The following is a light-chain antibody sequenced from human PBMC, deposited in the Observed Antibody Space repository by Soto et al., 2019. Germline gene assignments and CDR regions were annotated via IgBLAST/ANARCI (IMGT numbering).Light chain of an antibody. CDR1: QDITNY. V-gene: IGKV1-33*01. CDR2: DAS. Sequence: DIQMTQSPSSLSASVGDRVTVTCQASQDITNYLSWYQQKPGKAPKLLISDASNLEIGVPSRFSGRGSGTDFSLTINNLQPEDFATYFCQQYDDLPLTLGGWTKVEVK. CDR3: QQYDDLPLT. J-gene: IGKJ4*01.